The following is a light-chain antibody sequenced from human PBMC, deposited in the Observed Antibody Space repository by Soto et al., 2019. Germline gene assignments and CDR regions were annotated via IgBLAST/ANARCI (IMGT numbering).Light chain of an antibody. CDR2: AAS. CDR1: QGVSSY. Sequence: AIRMTQSPSSFSASTGDRVTITCRASQGVSSYLAWYQQKRGKAPKLLIYAASTLQSEVPSRFRGSGSGTDYPLTISCLQSEDFATYYCRQYYSYPRTFGQRTKLEIK. J-gene: IGKJ1*01. CDR3: RQYYSYPRT. V-gene: IGKV1-8*01.